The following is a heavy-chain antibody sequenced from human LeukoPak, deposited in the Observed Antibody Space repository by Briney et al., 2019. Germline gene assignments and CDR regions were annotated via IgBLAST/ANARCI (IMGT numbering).Heavy chain of an antibody. J-gene: IGHJ6*03. D-gene: IGHD4-17*01. CDR1: GFTFSSYS. CDR2: ISSSSYI. Sequence: GGSLRLSCAASGFTFSSYSMNWVRQAPGKGLEWVSSISSSSYIYYADSVKGRFTISRDNAKNSLYLQMNSLRAEDTAVYYCAREGSGLRSSLYYYYYYMDVWGKGTTVTVSS. CDR3: AREGSGLRSSLYYYYYYMDV. V-gene: IGHV3-21*01.